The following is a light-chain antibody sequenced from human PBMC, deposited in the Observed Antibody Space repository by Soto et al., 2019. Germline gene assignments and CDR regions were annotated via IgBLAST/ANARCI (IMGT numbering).Light chain of an antibody. CDR3: SSYAGRSTLYV. CDR2: DVS. Sequence: QSVLTQPRSVSGSPGQSVTISCTGTSSDVGGYDYVSWYQQHPGKAPKVILYDVSQRPSGVPDRFSGSKSGNTASLTISGPQPKDGANYYCSSYAGRSTLYVFGTGTKLTAL. J-gene: IGLJ1*01. CDR1: SSDVGGYDY. V-gene: IGLV2-11*01.